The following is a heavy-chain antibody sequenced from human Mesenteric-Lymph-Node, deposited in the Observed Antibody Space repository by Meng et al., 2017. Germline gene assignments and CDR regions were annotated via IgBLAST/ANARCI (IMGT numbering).Heavy chain of an antibody. CDR1: GASISRGGYY. CDR3: SREEVY. V-gene: IGHV4-30-4*01. Sequence: QVQLQESGPGLVKPSQTLSLTCTVSGASISRGGYYWSWIRQPPGKGLEWIGNFYASGSTYYNPSLQSRVTISVDTSKNQFSLNLYSVTAADTAVYYCSREEVYWGQGTLVTVSS. J-gene: IGHJ4*02. CDR2: FYASGST.